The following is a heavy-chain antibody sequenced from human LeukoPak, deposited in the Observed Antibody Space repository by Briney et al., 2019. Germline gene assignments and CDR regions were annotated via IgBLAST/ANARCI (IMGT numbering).Heavy chain of an antibody. CDR2: FTSMSRTI. D-gene: IGHD3-22*01. CDR3: AKDSRDSSGYSYGMDV. CDR1: GFTFSRYS. Sequence: GGSLRLSCAASGFTFSRYSMTWVRQAPGKGLEWVSSFTSMSRTIYYADSVKGRFTISRDDAKESLYLQMNSLRAEDTALYYCAKDSRDSSGYSYGMDVWGQGTTVTVSS. J-gene: IGHJ6*02. V-gene: IGHV3-21*04.